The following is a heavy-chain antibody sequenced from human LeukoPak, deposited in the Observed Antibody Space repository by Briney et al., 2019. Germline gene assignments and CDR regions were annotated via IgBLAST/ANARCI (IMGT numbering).Heavy chain of an antibody. V-gene: IGHV3-23*01. CDR2: ISGSGGST. CDR3: AKCNDFWSAYLLY. CDR1: GFTFNCA. D-gene: IGHD3-3*01. Sequence: GGSLRLSCAASGFTFNCAMSWVRQAPGKGLEWVSSISGSGGSTYYADSVKGRFTISRDNSKNTLYLQMNSLRAEDTAVYYCAKCNDFWSAYLLYWGQGTLVTVSS. J-gene: IGHJ4*02.